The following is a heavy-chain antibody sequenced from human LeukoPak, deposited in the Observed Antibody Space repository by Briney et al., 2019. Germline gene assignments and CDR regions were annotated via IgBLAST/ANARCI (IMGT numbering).Heavy chain of an antibody. CDR1: GGSISSYY. CDR3: ARVGNWNAGWFDP. V-gene: IGHV4-59*01. D-gene: IGHD1-20*01. Sequence: SETLSLTCTVSGGSISSYYWSWIRQPPGKGLEWIGYIYYSGSTNYNPSLRSRVTISVDTSKNQFSLKLSSVTAADTAVYNCARVGNWNAGWFDPWGQGTLVTVSS. CDR2: IYYSGST. J-gene: IGHJ5*02.